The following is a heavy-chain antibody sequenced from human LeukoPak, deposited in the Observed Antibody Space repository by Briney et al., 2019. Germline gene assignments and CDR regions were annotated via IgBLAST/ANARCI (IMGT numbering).Heavy chain of an antibody. CDR2: IYYSGST. CDR1: GGSINSYY. CDR3: ARSRFGELLANT. V-gene: IGHV4-59*01. J-gene: IGHJ5*02. D-gene: IGHD3-10*01. Sequence: SETLSLTCTVSGGSINSYYWSWIRQPPGKGLEWIGYIYYSGSTNYNPSLKSRVTISVDTSNNQFSLKLSSVTAADTAVYYCARSRFGELLANTWGQGTLVTVSS.